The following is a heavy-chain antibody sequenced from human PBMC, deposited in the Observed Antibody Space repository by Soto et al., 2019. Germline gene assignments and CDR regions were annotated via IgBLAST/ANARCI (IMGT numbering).Heavy chain of an antibody. J-gene: IGHJ6*02. CDR3: ARSYGMNYYSGMDV. D-gene: IGHD5-18*01. V-gene: IGHV4-4*02. CDR2: IYHSGST. Sequence: ASETLSLTCAVSGGSISSSNWWSWVPQPPGKGLEWIGEIYHSGSTNYNPSLKSRVTISVDKSKNQFSLKPSSVTAADTAVYYCARSYGMNYYSGMDVWGQGTTVTVSS. CDR1: GGSISSSNW.